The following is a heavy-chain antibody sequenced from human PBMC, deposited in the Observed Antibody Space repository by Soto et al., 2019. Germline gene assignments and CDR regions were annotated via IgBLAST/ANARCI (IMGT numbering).Heavy chain of an antibody. V-gene: IGHV1-46*01. CDR2: INPSGGST. Sequence: ASVKVSCKASGYTFTSYYMHWVRQAPGQGLEWMGIINPSGGSTSYAQKFQGRVTMTRDTSTSTVYMELSSLRSEDTAVYYCARDSXDNWNEVELGSYNWFDPWGQGTLVTVSS. D-gene: IGHD1-20*01. CDR3: ARDSXDNWNEVELGSYNWFDP. CDR1: GYTFTSYY. J-gene: IGHJ5*02.